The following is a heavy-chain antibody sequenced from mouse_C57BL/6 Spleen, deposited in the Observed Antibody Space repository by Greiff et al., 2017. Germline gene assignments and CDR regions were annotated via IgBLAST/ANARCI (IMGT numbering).Heavy chain of an antibody. Sequence: EVQLVESGGDLVKPVGSLKLSCAASGFTFSSYGMSWVRQTPDKRLEWVATISSGGSYTYYPDSVKGRFTISRDNAKNTLYLQMSSLKAEDTAMYYCARHMSSSFYYFDYWGQGTTLTVSS. CDR3: ARHMSSSFYYFDY. CDR2: ISSGGSYT. D-gene: IGHD1-1*01. J-gene: IGHJ2*01. V-gene: IGHV5-6*01. CDR1: GFTFSSYG.